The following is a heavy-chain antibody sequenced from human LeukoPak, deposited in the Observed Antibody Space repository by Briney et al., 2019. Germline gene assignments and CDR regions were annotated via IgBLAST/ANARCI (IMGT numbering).Heavy chain of an antibody. Sequence: GGSLRLSCAASGFTFSSYGMHWVRQAPGKGLEWVAVISYDGSNKYYADSVKGRFTISRDNSKNTLYLQTNSLRAEDTAVYYCAKDRGSGWSNYGMDVWGQGTTVTVSS. CDR2: ISYDGSNK. CDR1: GFTFSSYG. CDR3: AKDRGSGWSNYGMDV. D-gene: IGHD6-19*01. V-gene: IGHV3-30*18. J-gene: IGHJ6*02.